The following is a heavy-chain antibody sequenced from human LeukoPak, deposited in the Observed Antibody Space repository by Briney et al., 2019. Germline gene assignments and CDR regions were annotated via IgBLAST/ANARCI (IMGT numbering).Heavy chain of an antibody. CDR1: GYTFTSYD. V-gene: IGHV1-8*03. D-gene: IGHD2-15*01. CDR2: MNSNSGNT. CDR3: ASLGSRRYCSGGSCYSDAFDI. Sequence: GASVKVSCKASGYTFTSYDINWVRQATGQGLEWMGWMNSNSGNTGYAQKFQGRVTITRNTSISTAYMELSSLRSEDTAVYYCASLGSRRYCSGGSCYSDAFDIWGQGTMVTVSS. J-gene: IGHJ3*02.